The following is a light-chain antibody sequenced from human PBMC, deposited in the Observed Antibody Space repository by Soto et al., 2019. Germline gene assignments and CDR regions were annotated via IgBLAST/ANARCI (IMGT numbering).Light chain of an antibody. Sequence: ELVLTQSPGTLSLSPGERATLSCRASQSVSSSYLAWYQQKPGQAPRLLIYGSSSRATGSPDRFSGSGSGTDFTLTISRLDPEEFAVYYCHQYGSSPETFGQGPKVEIK. V-gene: IGKV3-20*01. CDR1: QSVSSSY. J-gene: IGKJ1*01. CDR3: HQYGSSPET. CDR2: GSS.